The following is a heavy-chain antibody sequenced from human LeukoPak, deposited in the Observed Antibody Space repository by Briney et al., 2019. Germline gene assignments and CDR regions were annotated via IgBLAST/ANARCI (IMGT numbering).Heavy chain of an antibody. CDR3: ARYYDFWSGYYVY. CDR1: GYRFTSYY. D-gene: IGHD3-3*01. V-gene: IGHV1-46*01. CDR2: INPSRGSA. Sequence: ASVKVSCKASGYRFTSYYMFWVRQAPGQGLEWMGIINPSRGSASYAQKFQGRVTMTRDTSTSTAYMELRSLRSDDTAVYYCARYYDFWSGYYVYWGQGTLVTVSS. J-gene: IGHJ4*02.